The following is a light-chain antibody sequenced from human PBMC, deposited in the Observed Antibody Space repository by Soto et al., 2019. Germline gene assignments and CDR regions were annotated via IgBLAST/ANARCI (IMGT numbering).Light chain of an antibody. CDR2: EGS. CDR3: CSYAGSGVWV. CDR1: SSDVGSYNL. V-gene: IGLV2-23*01. J-gene: IGLJ3*02. Sequence: QSALTQPASVSGSPGQSITISCTGTSSDVGSYNLVSWYQQHPGRAHKLMIYEGSKRPSGVSNRFSGSKSGNTASLTITGLQAEDEADYHCCSYAGSGVWVFGGGTKLTVL.